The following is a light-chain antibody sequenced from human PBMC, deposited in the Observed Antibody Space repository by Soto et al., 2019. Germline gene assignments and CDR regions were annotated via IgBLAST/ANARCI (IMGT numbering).Light chain of an antibody. Sequence: QSALTQPPSASGSPGQSVTISCTGTSSDIGGYNYVSWYQQHPGKAPKLVIYDVSMRPSGVPDRFSGSKSGNTASLTVSGLQTEDEADYYCTSYAGINNLGVFGGGTQLTVL. CDR2: DVS. V-gene: IGLV2-8*01. CDR3: TSYAGINNLGV. J-gene: IGLJ3*02. CDR1: SSDIGGYNY.